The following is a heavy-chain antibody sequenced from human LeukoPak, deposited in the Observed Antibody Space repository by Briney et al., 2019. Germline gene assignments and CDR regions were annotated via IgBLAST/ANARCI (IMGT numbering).Heavy chain of an antibody. J-gene: IGHJ6*03. CDR1: GVSISSYY. CDR2: IYYSGST. V-gene: IGHV4-59*08. D-gene: IGHD6-19*01. Sequence: SETLSLTCTVSGVSISSYYWSWIRQPPGKGLEWIGYIYYSGSTNYNPSLKSRVTISVDTSKNQFSLKLSSVTAADTAVYYCARHPRIAVAGIGDMDVWGKGTTVTVSS. CDR3: ARHPRIAVAGIGDMDV.